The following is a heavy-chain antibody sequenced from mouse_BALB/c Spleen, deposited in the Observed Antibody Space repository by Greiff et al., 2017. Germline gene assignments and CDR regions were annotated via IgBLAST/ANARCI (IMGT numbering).Heavy chain of an antibody. V-gene: IGHV14-3*02. CDR3: AREGGYYGSSYLAWFAY. D-gene: IGHD1-1*01. CDR1: GFNIKDTY. J-gene: IGHJ3*01. CDR2: IDPANGNT. Sequence: EVQLQQSGAELVKPGASVKLSCTASGFNIKDTYMHWVKQRPEQGLEWIGRIDPANGNTKYDPKFQGKATITADTSSNTAYLQLSSLTSEDTAVYYCAREGGYYGSSYLAWFAYWGQGTLVTVSA.